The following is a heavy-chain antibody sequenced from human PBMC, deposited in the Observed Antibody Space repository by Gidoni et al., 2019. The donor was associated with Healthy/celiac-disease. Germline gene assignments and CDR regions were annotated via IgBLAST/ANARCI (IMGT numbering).Heavy chain of an antibody. D-gene: IGHD3-10*01. Sequence: ELQLVESGGGLVQPVGSLRLSCAASGFPFSSYWMHWVRQAPGKGLVWVSRINSDGSSTSYADSVKGRFTISRDNAKNTLYLQMNSLRAEDTAVYYCARDGDLRVTTKYYYYGMDVWGQGTTVTVSS. V-gene: IGHV3-74*01. CDR2: INSDGSST. CDR1: GFPFSSYW. J-gene: IGHJ6*02. CDR3: ARDGDLRVTTKYYYYGMDV.